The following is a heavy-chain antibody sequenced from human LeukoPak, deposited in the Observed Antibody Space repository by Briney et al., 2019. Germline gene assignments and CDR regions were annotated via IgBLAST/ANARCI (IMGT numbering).Heavy chain of an antibody. Sequence: ASVKVSCKASGYTFTGYYMHWVRQAPGQGLEWMGWINPNSGGTNYAQKLQGRVTMTTDTSTSTAYMELRSLRSDDTAVYYCARAATHCSSTSCYVYYFDYWGQGTLVTVSS. CDR3: ARAATHCSSTSCYVYYFDY. CDR2: INPNSGGT. J-gene: IGHJ4*02. V-gene: IGHV1-2*02. CDR1: GYTFTGYY. D-gene: IGHD2-2*01.